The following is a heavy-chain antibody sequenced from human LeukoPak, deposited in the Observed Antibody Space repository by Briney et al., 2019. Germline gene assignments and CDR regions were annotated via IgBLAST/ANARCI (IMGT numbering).Heavy chain of an antibody. CDR3: ARDSYYDFWSGYSVY. J-gene: IGHJ4*02. CDR2: INPNSGGT. D-gene: IGHD3-3*01. Sequence: ASVKVSCKASGYTFTGYYMHWVRQAPGQGLEWMGWINPNSGGTNYAQKFQGRVTMTRDTSISTAYMELSRLRSDDTAVYYCARDSYYDFWSGYSVYWGQGTLVTVSS. V-gene: IGHV1-2*02. CDR1: GYTFTGYY.